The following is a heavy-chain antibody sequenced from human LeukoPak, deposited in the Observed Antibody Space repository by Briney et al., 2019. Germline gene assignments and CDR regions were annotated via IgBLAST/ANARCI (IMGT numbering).Heavy chain of an antibody. CDR3: ARGTKAAGPFDY. Sequence: GRSLRLSCAASGFTFSSYGMHWVRQAPGKGQEWVAVIWYDGSNKYYADSVKGRFTISRDNSKNTLYLQMNSLRAEDTAVYYCARGTKAAGPFDYWGQGTLVTVSS. CDR2: IWYDGSNK. D-gene: IGHD6-13*01. V-gene: IGHV3-33*01. CDR1: GFTFSSYG. J-gene: IGHJ4*02.